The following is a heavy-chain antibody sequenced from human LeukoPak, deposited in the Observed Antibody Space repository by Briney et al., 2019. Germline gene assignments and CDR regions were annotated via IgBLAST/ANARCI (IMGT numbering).Heavy chain of an antibody. CDR3: ARRMNLMVRGSYNN. CDR2: IYYSGST. J-gene: IGHJ4*02. D-gene: IGHD3-10*01. V-gene: IGHV4-39*01. CDR1: GGSISSSSYY. Sequence: KSSETLSLTCTVSGGSISSSSYYWGWIRQPPGKGLEWIGSIYYSGSTYYNPSLKSRVTISVDTSKNQFSLKLSSVTAADTAAYYCARRMNLMVRGSYNNWGQGTLVTVSS.